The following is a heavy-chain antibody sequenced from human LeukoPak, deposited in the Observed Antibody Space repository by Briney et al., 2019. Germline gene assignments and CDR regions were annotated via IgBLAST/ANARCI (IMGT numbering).Heavy chain of an antibody. J-gene: IGHJ3*02. Sequence: PSETLSLTCTVSGGSISRTGYPWSWIRQPPGQGLERLAYTYHSGSTYYNPSLKSRLTISLDRSRNQFSLKLSSVTAADSAVYYCARGVDTASGDGFDIWGQGTMVTVSS. V-gene: IGHV4-30-2*01. CDR2: TYHSGST. D-gene: IGHD5-18*01. CDR3: ARGVDTASGDGFDI. CDR1: GGSISRTGYP.